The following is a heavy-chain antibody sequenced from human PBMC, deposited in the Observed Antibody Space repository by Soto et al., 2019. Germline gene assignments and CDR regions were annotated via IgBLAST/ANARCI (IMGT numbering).Heavy chain of an antibody. J-gene: IGHJ5*02. D-gene: IGHD3-10*01. CDR2: VFYSGDT. Sequence: SETLSLTCTVSGGSISSSSYYWSWIRQSPERGLEWIGYVFYSGDTNYNPSLQSRVTISVDTSMNHFSLKLTSVTAADTAVYYCARHFFGSPFDPWGPGILVTVSS. CDR3: ARHFFGSPFDP. CDR1: GGSISSSSYY. V-gene: IGHV4-61*05.